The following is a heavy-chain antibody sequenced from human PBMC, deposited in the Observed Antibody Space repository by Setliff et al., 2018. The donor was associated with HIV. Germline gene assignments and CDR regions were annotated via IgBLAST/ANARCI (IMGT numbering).Heavy chain of an antibody. CDR1: GFTFSTHG. J-gene: IGHJ6*02. CDR2: ISLSGGST. CDR3: TRKLAPGHGMDV. Sequence: GGSLRLSCAASGFTFSTHGMSWVRQAPGKGLEWVSGISLSGGSTYYADSVKGRFTISRDNAKNSLYLQMDSLRVEDTTVYYCTRKLAPGHGMDVWGQGTTVTVSS. V-gene: IGHV3-23*01. D-gene: IGHD3-3*02.